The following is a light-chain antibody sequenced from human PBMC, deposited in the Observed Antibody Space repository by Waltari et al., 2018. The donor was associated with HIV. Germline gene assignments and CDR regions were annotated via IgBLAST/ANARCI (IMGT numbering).Light chain of an antibody. CDR2: GPS. CDR3: QQYGNSPET. J-gene: IGKJ1*01. CDR1: QIVTSAY. V-gene: IGKV3-20*01. Sequence: IVFTQSPGTLSLSPGDRATLSGRASQIVTSAYLAWYQQKPGQAPRLLLYGPSTRATGVPDRFSGSGFGTDFTLTSSRLEPEDLAVYYCQQYGNSPETFGQGARVEI.